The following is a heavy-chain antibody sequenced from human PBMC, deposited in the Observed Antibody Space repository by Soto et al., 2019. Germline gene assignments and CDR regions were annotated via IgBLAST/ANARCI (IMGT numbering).Heavy chain of an antibody. Sequence: ASVKVSCKASGYIFTSYDVHWVRQATGQGPEWMGWINPNSGDTVYAPKFQGRVTMTRDTSMSVTYMELSSLRHEDTAVYFCARLLGVRGYYASPSFLYWGQGTLVTVSS. J-gene: IGHJ4*02. CDR1: GYIFTSYD. CDR2: INPNSGDT. V-gene: IGHV1-8*01. D-gene: IGHD3-10*01. CDR3: ARLLGVRGYYASPSFLY.